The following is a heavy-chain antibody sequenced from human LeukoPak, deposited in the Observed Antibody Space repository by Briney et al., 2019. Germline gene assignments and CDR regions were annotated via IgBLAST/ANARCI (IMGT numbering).Heavy chain of an antibody. CDR1: GFTFSSYW. J-gene: IGHJ4*02. V-gene: IGHV3-7*01. Sequence: PGWSLRLSCAASGFTFSSYWMSWVRQAPGKGLEGVANIKQDGSEKYYVDSVKGRFTISRVNAKNSLYLQMNSLRAEDTAVYYCARVGRVTTPRYSDYWGQGTLVTVSS. CDR3: ARVGRVTTPRYSDY. CDR2: IKQDGSEK. D-gene: IGHD4-17*01.